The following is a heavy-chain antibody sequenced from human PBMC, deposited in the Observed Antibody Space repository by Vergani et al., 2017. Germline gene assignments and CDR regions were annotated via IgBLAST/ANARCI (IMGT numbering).Heavy chain of an antibody. CDR3: ARHSPLGGYPDY. D-gene: IGHD3-16*01. CDR1: GSSFTSDW. CDR2: IYPGDSAT. V-gene: IGHV5-51*01. J-gene: IGHJ4*02. Sequence: EVQLVQSGAEVKKPGESLKISCKGSGSSFTSDWIGWVRQMPGKGLEWTGIIYPGDSATRYSPSFHGQVTISADTSISTAYLQWSSLKASDTAMYYCARHSPLGGYPDYWGQGTLVTVSS.